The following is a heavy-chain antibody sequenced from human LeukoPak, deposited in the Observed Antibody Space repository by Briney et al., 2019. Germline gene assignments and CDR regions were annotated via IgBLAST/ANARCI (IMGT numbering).Heavy chain of an antibody. CDR3: ARDLNWETY. D-gene: IGHD7-27*01. CDR1: GFTFTTYW. CDR2: INQDGTEK. V-gene: IGHV3-7*01. J-gene: IGHJ4*02. Sequence: GGSLRLSCAASGFTFTTYWMTWVRQAPGKGLEWVANINQDGTEKYYVDSVKGRFTISRDNPKNSLYLQMNSLRAEDTAVYYCARDLNWETYWGQGTLVSVSS.